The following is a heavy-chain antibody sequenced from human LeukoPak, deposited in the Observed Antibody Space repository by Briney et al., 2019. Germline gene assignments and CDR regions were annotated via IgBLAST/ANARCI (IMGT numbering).Heavy chain of an antibody. D-gene: IGHD3-10*01. V-gene: IGHV4-39*02. CDR1: GGSISSSSYY. Sequence: SETLSLTCTVSGGSISSSSYYWGWIRQPPGKGLEWIGSIYYSGSTYYNPSLTSRVTISVDTSKNQFSLKLSSVTAADTAVYYCAREAHYYGSGAYYYYMDVWGKGTTVTISS. J-gene: IGHJ6*03. CDR3: AREAHYYGSGAYYYYMDV. CDR2: IYYSGST.